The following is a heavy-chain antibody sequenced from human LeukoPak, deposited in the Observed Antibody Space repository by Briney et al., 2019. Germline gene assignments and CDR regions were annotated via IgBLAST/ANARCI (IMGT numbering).Heavy chain of an antibody. J-gene: IGHJ3*02. CDR1: GFTFSNSW. V-gene: IGHV3-74*01. Sequence: PGGSLRLSCAASGFTFSNSWMQWVRQVPGKGLVWVSRINTDGTSTSYADSVRGRFIISRDNAKNTLYLQMNSLRAEDTALYYCARGCYDRSGYPDPFDIWGQGTMVTVSS. CDR2: INTDGTST. CDR3: ARGCYDRSGYPDPFDI. D-gene: IGHD3-22*01.